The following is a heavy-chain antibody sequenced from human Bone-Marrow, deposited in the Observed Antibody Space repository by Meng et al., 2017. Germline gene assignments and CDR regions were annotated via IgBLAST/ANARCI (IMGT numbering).Heavy chain of an antibody. CDR3: AKESAERYCSGGSCADWYFDL. V-gene: IGHV3-9*03. Sequence: GGSLRLSCAASGFTFDDYAMHWVRQAPGKGLEWVSGISWNSGSIGYADSVKGRFTISRDNAKNSLYLQMNSLRAEDMALYYCAKESAERYCSGGSCADWYFDLWGRGTLVTVSS. CDR2: ISWNSGSI. D-gene: IGHD2-15*01. CDR1: GFTFDDYA. J-gene: IGHJ2*01.